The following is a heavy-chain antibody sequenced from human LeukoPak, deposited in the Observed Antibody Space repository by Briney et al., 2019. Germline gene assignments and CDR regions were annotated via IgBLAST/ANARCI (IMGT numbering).Heavy chain of an antibody. CDR2: ISSSGSTI. D-gene: IGHD3-22*01. CDR3: ARDASPGLDSSGYYVGNYYYYYMDV. CDR1: GFTFSSYE. J-gene: IGHJ6*03. Sequence: GGSLRLSCAASGFTFSSYEMNWVRQAPGKGLEWVSYISSSGSTIYYADSVKGRLTISRDNAKNSLYLQMNSLRAEDTAVYYCARDASPGLDSSGYYVGNYYYYYMDVWGKGTTVTVSS. V-gene: IGHV3-48*03.